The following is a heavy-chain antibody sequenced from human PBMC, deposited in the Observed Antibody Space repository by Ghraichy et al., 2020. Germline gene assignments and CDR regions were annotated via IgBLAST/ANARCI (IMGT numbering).Heavy chain of an antibody. Sequence: SVKVSCKASGGTFSSYAISWVRQAPGQGLEWMGGIIPIFGTANYAQKFQGRVTITADESTSTAYMELSSLRSEDTAVYYCASNYVYDFWSGYSSYYYYMDVWGKGTTVTVSS. CDR3: ASNYVYDFWSGYSSYYYYMDV. CDR1: GGTFSSYA. D-gene: IGHD3-3*01. J-gene: IGHJ6*03. V-gene: IGHV1-69*13. CDR2: IIPIFGTA.